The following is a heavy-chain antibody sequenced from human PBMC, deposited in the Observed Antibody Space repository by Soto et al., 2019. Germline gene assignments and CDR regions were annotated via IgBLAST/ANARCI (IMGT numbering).Heavy chain of an antibody. J-gene: IGHJ4*02. V-gene: IGHV5-51*03. CDR2: IYPGDSDT. Sequence: EVQLVQSGAEVKKPGESLKISCKGSGYSFTTYWIGWVRQMPGKGLELMGIIYPGDSDTRYSPSFQGHVTISADKSISTAFLQWSSLKASDTARYYCARGPGDILTGFPEYYFDYWGQGSQVTVSS. D-gene: IGHD3-9*01. CDR3: ARGPGDILTGFPEYYFDY. CDR1: GYSFTTYW.